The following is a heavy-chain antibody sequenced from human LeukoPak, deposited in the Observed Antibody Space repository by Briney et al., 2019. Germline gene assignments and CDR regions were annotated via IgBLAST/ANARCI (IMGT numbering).Heavy chain of an antibody. V-gene: IGHV3-48*01. CDR2: ISSSSSTT. Sequence: PGGSLRLSCAASGFTFSSYSMNWVRQAPGKGLEWVSYISSSSSTTYYADSVKGRFTISRDNSKNTLYLQMNSLRAEDTAVYYCAKDESRLRFLEWLLYYFDYWGQGTLVTVSS. CDR3: AKDESRLRFLEWLLYYFDY. J-gene: IGHJ4*02. CDR1: GFTFSSYS. D-gene: IGHD3-3*01.